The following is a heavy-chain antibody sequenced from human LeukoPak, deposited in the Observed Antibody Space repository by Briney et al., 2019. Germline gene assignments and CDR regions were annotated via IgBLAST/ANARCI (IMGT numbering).Heavy chain of an antibody. J-gene: IGHJ4*02. CDR1: GYTFTSYG. CDR3: ARSSAAGTFPTIGY. CDR2: ISAYNGNT. D-gene: IGHD6-13*01. V-gene: IGHV1-18*01. Sequence: ASVKVSCKASGYTFTSYGISWVRQAPGQGLEWMGWISAYNGNTNYAQKLQGRVTMTTDTSTSTAYMELRSLRSDDTAVYYCARSSAAGTFPTIGYWGQGTLVTVSS.